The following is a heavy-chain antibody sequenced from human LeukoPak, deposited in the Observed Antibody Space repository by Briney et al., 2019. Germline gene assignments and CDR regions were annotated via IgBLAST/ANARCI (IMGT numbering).Heavy chain of an antibody. CDR1: GGSISSSSYY. CDR3: ARQGVDRYYYDSSGSNKGFDY. CDR2: IYYSGST. V-gene: IGHV4-39*01. Sequence: SETLSRTCTVSGGSISSSSYYWGWIRQPPGKGLEWIGSIYYSGSTYYNPSLKSRVTISVDTSKNQFSLKLSSVTAADTAVYYCARQGVDRYYYDSSGSNKGFDYWGQGTLVAVSS. D-gene: IGHD3-22*01. J-gene: IGHJ4*02.